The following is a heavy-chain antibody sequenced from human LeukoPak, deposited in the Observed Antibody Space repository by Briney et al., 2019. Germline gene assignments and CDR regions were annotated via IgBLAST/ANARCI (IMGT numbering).Heavy chain of an antibody. Sequence: GGSLRLSCAASGFTFSSYSMHWVRQAPGKGLDWVSYISRSGTTIYYADSVKGRFTVSRDNAKDSLYLQMNSLRAEDTAVYYCAKDRLGYCSSTSCPGAFDYWGQGTLVTVSS. CDR1: GFTFSSYS. CDR3: AKDRLGYCSSTSCPGAFDY. J-gene: IGHJ4*02. D-gene: IGHD2-2*01. CDR2: ISRSGTTI. V-gene: IGHV3-48*04.